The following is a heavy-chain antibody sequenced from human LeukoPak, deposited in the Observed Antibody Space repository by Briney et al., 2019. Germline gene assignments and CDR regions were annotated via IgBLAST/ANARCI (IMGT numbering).Heavy chain of an antibody. V-gene: IGHV4-59*08. CDR3: ARSRPQSYYDSSGYYHPPDY. CDR2: IYYSGST. Sequence: SETLSLTCTVSGGSISTYYWSWIRQPPGKGLEWIGYIYYSGSTNYNPSLKSRVTISVDTSKNQFSLNLSSVTAADTAVYYCARSRPQSYYDSSGYYHPPDYWGQGTLVTVSS. D-gene: IGHD3-22*01. CDR1: GGSISTYY. J-gene: IGHJ4*02.